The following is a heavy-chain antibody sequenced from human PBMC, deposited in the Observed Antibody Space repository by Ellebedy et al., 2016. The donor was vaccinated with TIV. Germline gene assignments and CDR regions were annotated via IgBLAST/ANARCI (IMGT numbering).Heavy chain of an antibody. Sequence: GESLKISCAASGFSFSTHAMHWVRQTPGKGLEWVAVLSFSETDKYYADSVKGRFTISSDNSKNTLYLDMSSLRVEDTALYYCARPQNSYGYLYFFDHWGPGTLVTVSS. V-gene: IGHV3-30*04. CDR1: GFSFSTHA. CDR3: ARPQNSYGYLYFFDH. D-gene: IGHD5-18*01. CDR2: LSFSETDK. J-gene: IGHJ4*02.